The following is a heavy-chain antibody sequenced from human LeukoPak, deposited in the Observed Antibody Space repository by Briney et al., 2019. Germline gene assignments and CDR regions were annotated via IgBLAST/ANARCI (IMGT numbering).Heavy chain of an antibody. Sequence: PGGSLRLSFAASGFTSSSYGMHWVRQAPGKGLEWVAVISYDGSYKYYADSVKGRFTISRDNSKTTLYLQMNSLRAEDTAVYYCAKVGDYGDYALDYWGQGTLVTVSS. CDR3: AKVGDYGDYALDY. D-gene: IGHD4-17*01. J-gene: IGHJ4*02. CDR1: GFTSSSYG. V-gene: IGHV3-30*18. CDR2: ISYDGSYK.